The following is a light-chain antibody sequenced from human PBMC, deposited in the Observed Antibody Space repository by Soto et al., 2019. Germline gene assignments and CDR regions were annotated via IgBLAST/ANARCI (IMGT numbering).Light chain of an antibody. CDR2: ENN. Sequence: QSALTQPPSVSAAPGQKVTISCSGGSSNIGNNYVSWYQQLPGTAPKLLIYENNKRPSGIPDRFSGSKSGTSATLGITGLQTGDEADYYCGTWDSSLSANVFGTGTKVTVL. J-gene: IGLJ1*01. CDR1: SSNIGNNY. CDR3: GTWDSSLSANV. V-gene: IGLV1-51*02.